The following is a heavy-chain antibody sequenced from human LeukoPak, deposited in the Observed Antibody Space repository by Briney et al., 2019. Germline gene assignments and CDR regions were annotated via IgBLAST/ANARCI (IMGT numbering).Heavy chain of an antibody. D-gene: IGHD3-22*01. Sequence: ASVKVSCKASGYTFTSYYMHWVRQAPGQGLEWMGIINPSGGSTSYAQKFQGRVTMTRDTSTSTVYMELSSLRSEDTAVYYCAGSYYYDSSGYYYIFDYWGQGTLVTVSS. CDR3: AGSYYYDSSGYYYIFDY. V-gene: IGHV1-46*01. CDR2: INPSGGST. CDR1: GYTFTSYY. J-gene: IGHJ4*02.